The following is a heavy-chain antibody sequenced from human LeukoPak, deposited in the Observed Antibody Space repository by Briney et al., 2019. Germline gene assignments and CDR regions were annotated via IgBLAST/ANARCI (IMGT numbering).Heavy chain of an antibody. J-gene: IGHJ4*02. CDR3: ARVRRGGHSRYFDY. Sequence: GGSLRLSCAASGFTFTDYFMGWIRQAPGKGLDWVSHISRLGDTIDCADSVKGRFTISRDNAKNSLFLQMNFLRAEDTAVYFCARVRRGGHSRYFDYWGQGALVTVSS. CDR2: ISRLGDTI. CDR1: GFTFTDYF. D-gene: IGHD2-15*01. V-gene: IGHV3-11*01.